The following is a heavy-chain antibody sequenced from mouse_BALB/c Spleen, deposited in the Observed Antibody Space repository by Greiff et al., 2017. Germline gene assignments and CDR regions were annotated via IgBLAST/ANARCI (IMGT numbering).Heavy chain of an antibody. V-gene: IGHV5-4*02. CDR1: GFTFSDYY. J-gene: IGHJ2*01. CDR2: ISDGGSYT. CDR3: TCPTATGDY. Sequence: EVQLMESGGGLVKPGGSLKLSCAASGFTFSDYYMHWVRQTPEKRLEWVATISDGGSYTYYPDSVKGRFTISRDNAKNNLYLQMSSLKSEDTAMYYCTCPTATGDYWGQGTTRTVSS. D-gene: IGHD1-2*01.